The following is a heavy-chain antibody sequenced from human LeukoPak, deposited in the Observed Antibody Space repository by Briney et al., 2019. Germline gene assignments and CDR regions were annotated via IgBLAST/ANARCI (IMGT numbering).Heavy chain of an antibody. CDR3: AREGLTCGGDCLEY. J-gene: IGHJ4*02. CDR2: ISWNSGSI. V-gene: IGHV3-9*01. D-gene: IGHD2-21*01. CDR1: GFTFDDYA. Sequence: GGSLRLSCAASGFTFDDYAMHWVRQAPGKGLEWVSGISWNSGSIGYADSVKGRFTISRDNAKNMLFLQMNSLRAEDTAVYFCAREGLTCGGDCLEYWGQGTLVTVSS.